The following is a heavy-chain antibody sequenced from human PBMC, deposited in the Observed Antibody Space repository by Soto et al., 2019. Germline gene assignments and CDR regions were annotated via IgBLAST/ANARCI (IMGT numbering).Heavy chain of an antibody. J-gene: IGHJ6*02. CDR1: GYSFTSYW. V-gene: IGHV5-51*01. CDR2: IYPGDSDT. Sequence: GESLKISCKGSGYSFTSYWIGWVRQMPGKGLEWMGIIYPGDSDTRYSPSFQGQVTISADKSISTAYLQWSSLKASDTAMYYCARLAGRLVPDYYYGMDVWGQGTTVTVSS. D-gene: IGHD2-2*01. CDR3: ARLAGRLVPDYYYGMDV.